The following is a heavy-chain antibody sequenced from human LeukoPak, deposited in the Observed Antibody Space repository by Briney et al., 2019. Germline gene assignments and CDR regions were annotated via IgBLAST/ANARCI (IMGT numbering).Heavy chain of an antibody. D-gene: IGHD5-18*01. Sequence: GGSLRLSCAASGFTFSSYAMSWVRQAPGKGLEWVSVISGSGGSTYYADSVKGRFTISRDNSKNTLYLQMNSLRAEDTAVYYCARDYSYGFLNWGQGTLVTVSS. CDR1: GFTFSSYA. V-gene: IGHV3-23*01. J-gene: IGHJ4*02. CDR2: ISGSGGST. CDR3: ARDYSYGFLN.